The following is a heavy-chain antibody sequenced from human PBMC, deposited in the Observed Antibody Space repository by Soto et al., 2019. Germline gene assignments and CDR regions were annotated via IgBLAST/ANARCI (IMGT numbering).Heavy chain of an antibody. CDR1: GGTFSSYA. J-gene: IGHJ4*02. D-gene: IGHD5-12*01. CDR2: IIPIFGTG. Sequence: QVQLVKSGAEVKKPGSSVKVSCKASGGTFSSYASSWVRQAPGQGLEWMGGIIPIFGTGNYAQKCQGRVTITAEEYTSTAYLELSSLISEYTAVYYCARDLRDGYNLGYWGQGPLVTVSS. V-gene: IGHV1-69*01. CDR3: ARDLRDGYNLGY.